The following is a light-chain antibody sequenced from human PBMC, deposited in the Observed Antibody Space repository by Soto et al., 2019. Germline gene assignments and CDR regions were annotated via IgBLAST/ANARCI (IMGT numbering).Light chain of an antibody. Sequence: DIQMTQSPSSLSASVGDTVTITCRASQNIRNFLHWYQQKPGKAPKLLIFAASNLKSGVPSRFTASGSGTDVTLIISGLQPEDLATYYCQQSYSYIRAFGQGTTVEI. J-gene: IGKJ1*01. V-gene: IGKV1-39*01. CDR3: QQSYSYIRA. CDR2: AAS. CDR1: QNIRNF.